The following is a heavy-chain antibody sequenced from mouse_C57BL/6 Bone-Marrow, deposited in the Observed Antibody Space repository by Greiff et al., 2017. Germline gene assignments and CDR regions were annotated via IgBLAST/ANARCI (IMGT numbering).Heavy chain of an antibody. CDR1: GYSFTDYN. Sequence: VQLQQSGPELVKPGASVKISCKASGYSFTDYNMNWVKQSNGKSLEWIGVINPNYGTTSYNQKFKGKATLTVDQSSSTAYVQLNSLTSEDSAVYYCAREDYGSSYVPFYAMDYWGQGTSVTVSS. D-gene: IGHD1-1*01. CDR3: AREDYGSSYVPFYAMDY. CDR2: INPNYGTT. J-gene: IGHJ4*01. V-gene: IGHV1-39*01.